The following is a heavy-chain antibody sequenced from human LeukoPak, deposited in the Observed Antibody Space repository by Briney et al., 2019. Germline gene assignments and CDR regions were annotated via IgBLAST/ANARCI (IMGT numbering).Heavy chain of an antibody. V-gene: IGHV4-61*05. CDR1: GGTISSSSYY. Sequence: KPSETLSLTCTVSGGTISSSSYYWGWIRQSPGKGLEWLGYVYKSGDMNYNPSLRSPLFMSVDRSKTQFSLRLRSVTAADTAVYYCASGRYFHDGGTSLNRASRTAVDIWAQGTMVAVSS. D-gene: IGHD2-15*01. J-gene: IGHJ3*02. CDR3: ASGRYFHDGGTSLNRASRTAVDI. CDR2: VYKSGDM.